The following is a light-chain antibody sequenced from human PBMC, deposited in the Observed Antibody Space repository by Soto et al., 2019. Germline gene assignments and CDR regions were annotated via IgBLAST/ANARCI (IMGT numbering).Light chain of an antibody. J-gene: IGKJ1*01. V-gene: IGKV1-5*03. CDR1: QTLSKW. Sequence: DIQMTQSASTLSASVGDRVTITCRASQTLSKWLAWYQQKPERPPKLLIYKASTLQSGVPSRFSGSGSGTEFTLTISSLQPDDFATYYCQQYSSYFWTFGQGTKVDI. CDR2: KAS. CDR3: QQYSSYFWT.